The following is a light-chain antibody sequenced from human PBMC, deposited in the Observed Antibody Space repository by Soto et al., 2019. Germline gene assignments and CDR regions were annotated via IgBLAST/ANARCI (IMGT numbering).Light chain of an antibody. CDR2: EDS. V-gene: IGLV2-23*01. CDR1: SSYVGIYNL. CDR3: CSYAYSSVV. Sequence: QSALTQPDSVSGSHGQSITISCTGISSYVGIYNLVSWYQQHPGRVPKLIIYEDSMRPSGVSDRFSGSKSGNTASLTISGLQAEDEADYYCCSYAYSSVVFGGGTKVTVL. J-gene: IGLJ2*01.